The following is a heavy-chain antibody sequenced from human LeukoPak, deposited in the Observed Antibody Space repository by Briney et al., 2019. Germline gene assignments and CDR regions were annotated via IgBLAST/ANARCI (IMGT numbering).Heavy chain of an antibody. CDR3: AKVLRYFDWLEDGMDV. CDR1: GFTFSSYA. D-gene: IGHD3-9*01. V-gene: IGHV3-23*01. CDR2: ISGSGGST. J-gene: IGHJ6*02. Sequence: PGGSLRLSCAASGFTFSSYAMSWVRQAPGKGLEWVSAISGSGGSTYYADSVKGRFTISRDDSKNTLYLQMNSLRAEDTAVYYCAKVLRYFDWLEDGMDVWGQGTTVTVSS.